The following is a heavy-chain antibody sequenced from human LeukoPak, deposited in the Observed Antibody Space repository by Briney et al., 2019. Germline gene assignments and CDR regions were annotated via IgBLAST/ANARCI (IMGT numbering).Heavy chain of an antibody. Sequence: SETLSLTCTVSGASTTSSSYYWGWIRQPPGKGLEWIGSLYYSGSTYYNPSLKSRVTISVDTSKNQFSLKLSSVTAADTAVYYCAFIIMLRGFDSWGQRTLVTVSS. CDR3: AFIIMLRGFDS. CDR2: LYYSGST. D-gene: IGHD3-10*01. J-gene: IGHJ5*01. CDR1: GASTTSSSYY. V-gene: IGHV4-39*01.